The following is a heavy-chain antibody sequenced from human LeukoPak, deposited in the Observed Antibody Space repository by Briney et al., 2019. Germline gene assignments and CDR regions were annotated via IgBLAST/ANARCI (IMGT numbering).Heavy chain of an antibody. Sequence: SETLSLTCAVYGGSLSAYYWTWIRQPPGKGLEWIGEINYGGSTNYNPSLKSRVTISIDTSKNQFSLKLTSVTAADTAVYYCARLDPRGPDDYWGQGTLVTVSS. CDR3: ARLDPRGPDDY. J-gene: IGHJ4*02. D-gene: IGHD2-2*03. CDR2: INYGGST. V-gene: IGHV4-34*01. CDR1: GGSLSAYY.